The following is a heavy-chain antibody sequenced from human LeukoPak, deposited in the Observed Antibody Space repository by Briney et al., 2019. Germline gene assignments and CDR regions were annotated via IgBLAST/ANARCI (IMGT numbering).Heavy chain of an antibody. J-gene: IGHJ3*01. Sequence: GESLKISCKGSEYTFTDYWIGWVRQLPGKGLEWMGIIYPADSDTRYGPSFQGQVTISADKFTTTLYLEWSSLKASDTAMYFCARLRGYSGPKDPFDLWGQGTLVTVSS. CDR2: IYPADSDT. V-gene: IGHV5-51*01. D-gene: IGHD3-10*01. CDR3: ARLRGYSGPKDPFDL. CDR1: EYTFTDYW.